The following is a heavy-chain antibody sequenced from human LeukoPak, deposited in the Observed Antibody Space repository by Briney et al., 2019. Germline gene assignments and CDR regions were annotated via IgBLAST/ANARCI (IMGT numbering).Heavy chain of an antibody. CDR1: GGTFSSYT. Sequence: ASVKVSCKASGGTFSSYTISWVRQAPGQGLEWMGGIIPLFGTANYAQKFQGRVTITADKSTSTAYMEVSSLRSEDTAVYYCARTYCGGDCYSSRGWFATWGQGTLVTVSS. J-gene: IGHJ5*02. V-gene: IGHV1-69*06. CDR3: ARTYCGGDCYSSRGWFAT. D-gene: IGHD2-21*02. CDR2: IIPLFGTA.